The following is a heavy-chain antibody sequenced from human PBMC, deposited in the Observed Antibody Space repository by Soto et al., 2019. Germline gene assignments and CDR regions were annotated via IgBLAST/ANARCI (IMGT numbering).Heavy chain of an antibody. D-gene: IGHD3-3*01. CDR3: ARGFDRDDIWSGYFGEGLAQPYGMDV. J-gene: IGHJ6*02. CDR2: TRYSGST. CDR1: GGSITSGTYF. Sequence: QVQLQESGPGLVQPSQTLSLTCTVSGGSITSGTYFWTWVRQPQGTGLEWIGHTRYSGSTLYNPSLKGRLPISFDASKNQFSLRLNSVTAADTALYYCARGFDRDDIWSGYFGEGLAQPYGMDVWGQGSAITVSS. V-gene: IGHV4-31*03.